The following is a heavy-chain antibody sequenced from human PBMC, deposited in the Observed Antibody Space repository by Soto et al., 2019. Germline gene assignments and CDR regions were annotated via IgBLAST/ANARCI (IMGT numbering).Heavy chain of an antibody. D-gene: IGHD3-16*02. CDR2: INHSGST. J-gene: IGHJ4*02. CDR3: ARGLGSYDYIWGSYRGYYFDY. Sequence: PSETLSLTCAVYGGSFSGYYWSWIRQPPGKGLEWIGEINHSGSTNYNPSLKSRVTISVDTSKNQFSLKLSSVTAADTAVYYCARGLGSYDYIWGSYRGYYFDYWGQGTLVTVS. V-gene: IGHV4-34*01. CDR1: GGSFSGYY.